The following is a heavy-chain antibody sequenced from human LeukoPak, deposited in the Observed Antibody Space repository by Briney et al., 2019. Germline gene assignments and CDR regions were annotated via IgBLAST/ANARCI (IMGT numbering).Heavy chain of an antibody. CDR2: ISYDGSNK. Sequence: GSLGLSCAASGFTFSSYAMHWVRQAPGKGLEWVAVISYDGSNKYYADSVKGRFTISRDNSKNTLYLQMNSLRAEDTAVYYCARVKRPRIAAAFDYWGQGTLVTVSS. D-gene: IGHD6-13*01. V-gene: IGHV3-30*04. CDR1: GFTFSSYA. J-gene: IGHJ4*02. CDR3: ARVKRPRIAAAFDY.